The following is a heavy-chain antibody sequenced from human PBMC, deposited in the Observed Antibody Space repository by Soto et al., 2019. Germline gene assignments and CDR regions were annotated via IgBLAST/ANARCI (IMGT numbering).Heavy chain of an antibody. CDR2: ISSSGSTI. D-gene: IGHD6-13*01. CDR3: ARDTDSSSWYRIPLFDY. Sequence: GGSLRLSCAASGFTFSDYYMSWIRQAPGKGLEWVSYISSSGSTIYYADSVKGRFTISRDNAKNSLYLQMNSLRAEDTAVYYCARDTDSSSWYRIPLFDYWGQGTLVTVSS. V-gene: IGHV3-11*01. CDR1: GFTFSDYY. J-gene: IGHJ4*02.